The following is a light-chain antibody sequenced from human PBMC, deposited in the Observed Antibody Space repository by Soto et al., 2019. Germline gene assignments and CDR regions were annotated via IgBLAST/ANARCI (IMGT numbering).Light chain of an antibody. CDR3: QQYGGSPVT. CDR2: DAS. J-gene: IGKJ5*01. CDR1: QSVSSSY. V-gene: IGKV3-20*01. Sequence: IVLTQSPGTLSFSPGERATLSCRASQSVSSSYLAWYQQKPGRAPRVLIYDASTRATGVPDRFSGSGSGTDFTLTISRLEPEDFAVYYCQQYGGSPVTFGQGTRLEIK.